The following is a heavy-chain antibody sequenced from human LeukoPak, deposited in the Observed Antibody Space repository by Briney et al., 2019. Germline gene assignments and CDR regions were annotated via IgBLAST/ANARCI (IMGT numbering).Heavy chain of an antibody. V-gene: IGHV4-39*01. Sequence: PSETLSLTCTVSGGSISSSSYYWGWIRQPPGTGLEWIGSIYYSGSTYYNPSLKSRVTISVDTSKNQFSLKLSSVTAADTAVYYCARTAVAAFDPWGQGTLVTVSS. D-gene: IGHD6-19*01. CDR1: GGSISSSSYY. CDR3: ARTAVAAFDP. CDR2: IYYSGST. J-gene: IGHJ5*02.